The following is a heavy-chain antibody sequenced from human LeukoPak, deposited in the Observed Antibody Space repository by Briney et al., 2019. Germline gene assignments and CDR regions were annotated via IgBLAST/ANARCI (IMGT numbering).Heavy chain of an antibody. CDR2: IYYSGNT. Sequence: SETLSLTCTVSGGSISSSNYYWGWIRQPPGKGLEWIGSIYYSGNTYYNPSLKSRVTISVDTSKNQFSLKLTSVTAADTAVYYCAHFKGGSFDFWGQGTMVTVAS. CDR1: GGSISSSNYY. CDR3: AHFKGGSFDF. V-gene: IGHV4-39*01. J-gene: IGHJ3*01. D-gene: IGHD1-26*01.